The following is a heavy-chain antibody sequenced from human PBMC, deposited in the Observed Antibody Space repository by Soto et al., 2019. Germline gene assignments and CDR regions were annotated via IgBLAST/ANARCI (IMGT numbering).Heavy chain of an antibody. CDR3: AKDTLRYVDWFYFDY. CDR1: GFTFSSYG. CDR2: ISYDGSNK. V-gene: IGHV3-30*18. J-gene: IGHJ4*02. D-gene: IGHD3-9*01. Sequence: QVQLVESGGGVVQPGRSLRLSCAASGFTFSSYGMHWVRQAPGKGLEWVAVISYDGSNKYYADSVKGRFTISRDNSKNTLYLQMISLRAEDTAVYYCAKDTLRYVDWFYFDYWGQGTLVTVSS.